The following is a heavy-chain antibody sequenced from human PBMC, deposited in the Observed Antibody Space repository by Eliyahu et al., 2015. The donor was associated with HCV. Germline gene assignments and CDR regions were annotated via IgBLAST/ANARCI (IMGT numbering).Heavy chain of an antibody. Sequence: QVQLVQSGAEVKKPGSSVKVSCKASGGTFSSYTISWVRQAPGQGLEWMGRIIPILGIANYAQKFQGRVTITADKSTSTAYMELSSLRSEDTAVYYCAREGVDYGSGSYYSLDYWGQGTLVTVSS. J-gene: IGHJ4*02. V-gene: IGHV1-69*08. CDR2: IIPILGIA. D-gene: IGHD3-10*01. CDR3: AREGVDYGSGSYYSLDY. CDR1: GGTFSSYT.